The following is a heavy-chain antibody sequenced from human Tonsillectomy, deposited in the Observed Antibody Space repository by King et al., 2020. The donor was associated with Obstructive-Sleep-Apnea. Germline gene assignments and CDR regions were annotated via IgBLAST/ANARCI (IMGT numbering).Heavy chain of an antibody. CDR3: ARDRESGWFGELLIDY. CDR1: GFTFGSYW. Sequence: VQLVESGGGLVQPGGSLRLSCAASGFTFGSYWMTWVRQAPGKGLEWVANIKQDGSEIYYVDSVNGRFTISRDNAKNSLYLQMNSLRAEDTAVYYCARDRESGWFGELLIDYWGQGTLVTVSS. CDR2: IKQDGSEI. J-gene: IGHJ4*02. V-gene: IGHV3-7*01. D-gene: IGHD3-10*01.